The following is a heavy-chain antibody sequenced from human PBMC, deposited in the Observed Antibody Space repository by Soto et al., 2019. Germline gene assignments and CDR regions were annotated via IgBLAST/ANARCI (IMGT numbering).Heavy chain of an antibody. CDR2: ISYDGSNK. Sequence: SLRLSCAASGFTFSSYGMHWVRQAPGKGLEWVAVISYDGSNKYYADSVKGRFTISRDNSKNTLYLQMNSLRAEDTAVYYCAKDPNTATTQIDYWGQGT. D-gene: IGHD5-18*01. J-gene: IGHJ4*02. V-gene: IGHV3-30*18. CDR3: AKDPNTATTQIDY. CDR1: GFTFSSYG.